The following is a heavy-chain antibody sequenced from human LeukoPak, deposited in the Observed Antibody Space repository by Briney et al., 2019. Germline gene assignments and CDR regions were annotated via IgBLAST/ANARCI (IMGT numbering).Heavy chain of an antibody. CDR1: GGSISSDY. CDR2: RYYSGST. J-gene: IGHJ1*01. D-gene: IGHD3-16*01. Sequence: PSETLSLTCSVSGGSISSDYWTWIPQPPGKGLEWIGYRYYSGSTTYNPSLKSRVTISVDTSKSQFSLKLISVTAADTAIYYCTRVRGDFETDWGQGTLVTVSS. CDR3: TRVRGDFETD. V-gene: IGHV4-59*01.